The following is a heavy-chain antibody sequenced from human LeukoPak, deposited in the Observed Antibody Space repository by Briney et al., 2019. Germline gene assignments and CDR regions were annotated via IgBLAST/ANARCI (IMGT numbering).Heavy chain of an antibody. V-gene: IGHV3-23*01. CDR1: GFTFTNYA. CDR2: ISGSGANT. J-gene: IGHJ4*02. D-gene: IGHD3-22*01. Sequence: GGSLRLSCAASGFTFTNYAMSCVRQAPGKGLEWVSGISGSGANTHYADSVKGRFTISRDNSKNTLHLQMNSLRAEDTGIYYCARHSTGNLQPFDYWGQGTLVTVSS. CDR3: ARHSTGNLQPFDY.